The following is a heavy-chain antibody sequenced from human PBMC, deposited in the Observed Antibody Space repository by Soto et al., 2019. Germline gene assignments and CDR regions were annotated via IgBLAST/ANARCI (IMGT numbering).Heavy chain of an antibody. CDR2: IIPIVRKP. J-gene: IGHJ6*02. CDR1: GGTFSSDA. Sequence: QVQVVQSGPEVRRPGSSVKVSCWVSGGTFSSDALSWVRQAPGQGLEWMGGIIPIVRKPNYAEKFQGRITIIADESTSTGYMELSSLRSDDTAIYYCARAPPVESRHPAMDVWGQGTTVVVSS. V-gene: IGHV1-69*01. D-gene: IGHD2-15*01. CDR3: ARAPPVESRHPAMDV.